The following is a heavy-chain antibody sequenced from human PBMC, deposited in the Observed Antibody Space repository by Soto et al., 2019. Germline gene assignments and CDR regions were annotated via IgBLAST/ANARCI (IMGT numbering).Heavy chain of an antibody. J-gene: IGHJ4*02. Sequence: SETLSLTCTVSGGSISSSSYYWGWIRQPPGKGLEWIGSIYYSGSTYYNPSLKSRVTISVDTSKNQFSLKLSSVTAADTAVYYCARRQYSSSSTSFDYWGQGTLVTVSS. CDR3: ARRQYSSSSTSFDY. D-gene: IGHD6-6*01. CDR1: GGSISSSSYY. CDR2: IYYSGST. V-gene: IGHV4-39*01.